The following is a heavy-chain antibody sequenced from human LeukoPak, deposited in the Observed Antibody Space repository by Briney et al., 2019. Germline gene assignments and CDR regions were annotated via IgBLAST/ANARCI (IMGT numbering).Heavy chain of an antibody. CDR2: IYDSRFT. CDR3: AGGFDSSKMAY. CDR1: GGSISSGGHY. Sequence: PSQTLSLTCTVSGGSISSGGHYWTWIRQHPGKCLEWIGSIYDSRFTYYSPSLKSRVSISVDSSENQLSLKLNSVTAADTAVYYCAGGFDSSKMAYWGQGTLVTVSS. D-gene: IGHD6-13*01. J-gene: IGHJ4*02. V-gene: IGHV4-31*03.